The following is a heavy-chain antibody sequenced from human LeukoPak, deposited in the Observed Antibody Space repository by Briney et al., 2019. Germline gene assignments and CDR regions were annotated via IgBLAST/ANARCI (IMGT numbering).Heavy chain of an antibody. D-gene: IGHD6-13*01. J-gene: IGHJ6*03. CDR2: INHSGST. V-gene: IGHV4-34*01. Sequence: SETLSLTCAVYGGSFSGYYWSWIRQPPGKGLEWIGEINHSGSTNYNPSLKSRVTISVDTSKNQFSLKLSSVTAADTAVYYCASPAAGRSYYYYYYMDVWGKGTTVTVSS. CDR1: GGSFSGYY. CDR3: ASPAAGRSYYYYYYMDV.